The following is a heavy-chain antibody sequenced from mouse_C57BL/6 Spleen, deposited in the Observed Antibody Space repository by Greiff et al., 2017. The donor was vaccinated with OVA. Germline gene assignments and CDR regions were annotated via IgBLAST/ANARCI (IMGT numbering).Heavy chain of an antibody. D-gene: IGHD1-1*01. CDR1: GYTFTSYW. CDR3: ARRYYGESGGFAY. Sequence: VQLQQPGAELVRPGSSVKLSCKASGYTFTSYWMHWVKQRPIQGLEWIGNIDPSDSETHYNQKFKDKATLTVDKSSSTAYMQLSSLTSEDSAVYYCARRYYGESGGFAYWGQGTLVTVSA. CDR2: IDPSDSET. V-gene: IGHV1-52*01. J-gene: IGHJ3*01.